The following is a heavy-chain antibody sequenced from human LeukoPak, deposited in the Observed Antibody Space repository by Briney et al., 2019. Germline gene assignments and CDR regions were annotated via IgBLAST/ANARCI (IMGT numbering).Heavy chain of an antibody. J-gene: IGHJ5*02. CDR1: GYTFTSYD. Sequence: GGSVKVSCKASGYTFTSYDINWVRQATGQGLEWMGWMNPNSGNTGYAQKFQGRVTMTRNTSISTAYMELSSLRSEDTAVYYCATDRSIAARPAPGWFDPWGQGTLVTVSS. V-gene: IGHV1-8*01. CDR2: MNPNSGNT. CDR3: ATDRSIAARPAPGWFDP. D-gene: IGHD6-6*01.